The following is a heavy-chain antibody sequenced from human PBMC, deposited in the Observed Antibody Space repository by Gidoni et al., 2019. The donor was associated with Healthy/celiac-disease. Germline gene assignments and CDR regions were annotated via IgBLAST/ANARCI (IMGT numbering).Heavy chain of an antibody. CDR2: ISGSGGST. J-gene: IGHJ2*01. CDR3: AKGEGIAAAGTGWYFDL. D-gene: IGHD6-13*01. CDR1: GFTFSSYA. Sequence: EVQLLESGGGLVQPGGSLRRSCAASGFTFSSYAMSWVRQAPGKGLEWVSAISGSGGSTYYADSVKGRFTISRDNSKNTLYLQMNSLRAEDTAVYYCAKGEGIAAAGTGWYFDLWGRGTLVTVPS. V-gene: IGHV3-23*01.